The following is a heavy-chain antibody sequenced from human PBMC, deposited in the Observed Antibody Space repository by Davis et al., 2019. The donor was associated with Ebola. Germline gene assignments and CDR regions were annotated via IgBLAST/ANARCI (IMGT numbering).Heavy chain of an antibody. V-gene: IGHV7-4-1*02. D-gene: IGHD6-19*01. CDR3: ARGSAAGPLSPDY. J-gene: IGHJ4*02. Sequence: ASVKVSCKASGYTFSRYAMNWVRQAPGQGLEWMGWINTNTGNPTYAQGFTGRFVFSLDISVTTAYLQISSLKAEDSAVYYCARGSAAGPLSPDYWGQGTLVTVSS. CDR1: GYTFSRYA. CDR2: INTNTGNP.